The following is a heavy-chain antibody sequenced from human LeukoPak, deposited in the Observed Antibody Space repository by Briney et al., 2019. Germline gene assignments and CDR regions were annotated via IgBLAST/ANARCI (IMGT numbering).Heavy chain of an antibody. V-gene: IGHV3-30*18. J-gene: IGHJ5*02. D-gene: IGHD2-8*01. CDR2: ISYDGSNK. CDR1: GFTFSSYG. Sequence: GGSLRLSCAASGFTFSSYGMHWVRQAPGKGLEWVADISYDGSNKYYADSVKGRFTISRDNSKNTLYLQMNSLRAEDTAVYYCAKDHFVLMVYAIGPFDPWGQGTLVTVSS. CDR3: AKDHFVLMVYAIGPFDP.